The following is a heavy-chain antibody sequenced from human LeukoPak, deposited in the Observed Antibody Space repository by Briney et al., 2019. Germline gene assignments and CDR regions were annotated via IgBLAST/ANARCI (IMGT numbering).Heavy chain of an antibody. Sequence: GGSLRLSCAASGFTISDHYMTWIRQAPGRGLEWISYISDTGTTMYNLDSVKGRFAISRDNAKNSLFPQMTSLRAEDTAVYYCARGGRTFDFWGQGTLVTVSS. CDR1: GFTISDHY. CDR2: ISDTGTTM. J-gene: IGHJ4*02. CDR3: ARGGRTFDF. D-gene: IGHD3/OR15-3a*01. V-gene: IGHV3-11*01.